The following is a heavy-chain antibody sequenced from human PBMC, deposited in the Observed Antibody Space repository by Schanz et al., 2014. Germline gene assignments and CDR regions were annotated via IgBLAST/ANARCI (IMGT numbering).Heavy chain of an antibody. CDR2: ISRDGTTS. J-gene: IGHJ3*02. D-gene: IGHD7-27*01. CDR3: ARENLNWEAFDI. V-gene: IGHV3-11*01. CDR1: GFIFNDYY. Sequence: QVQLVESGGGLVKPGGSLRLSCAASGFIFNDYYMNWIRQAPGKGLEWLSYISRDGTTSYYADSVKGRFTISRDNAKNSRYLEMTSLRGEDTAVYYCARENLNWEAFDIWGQGTVVTVSS.